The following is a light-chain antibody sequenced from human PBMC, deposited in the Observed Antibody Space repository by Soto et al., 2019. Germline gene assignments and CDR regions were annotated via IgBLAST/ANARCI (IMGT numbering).Light chain of an antibody. V-gene: IGKV1-9*01. CDR1: QGISDY. CDR2: GAS. CDR3: QQFNAYPLT. J-gene: IGKJ4*01. Sequence: DIQLTQSPSFLSASVGDRVTISCRANQGISDYLAWYQQKPGKAPKLLIYGASTLQSGVPSRFSGSASGTEFTLTSSSLQPEDLATYFCQQFNAYPLTFGGGTKLEIK.